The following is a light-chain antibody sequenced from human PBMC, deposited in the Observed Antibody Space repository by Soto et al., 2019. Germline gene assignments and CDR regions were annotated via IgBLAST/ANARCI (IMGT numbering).Light chain of an antibody. CDR3: QQYNSYSSM. J-gene: IGKJ1*01. Sequence: DIQMTQSPSTLSASVGYRFTITCRASQSISNWLAWYQQKPGKAPNLLIYDASILESGVPSRFSGSGSGTEFTLTISSLQPDDFATYYCQQYNSYSSMFGQGTKVDI. CDR1: QSISNW. CDR2: DAS. V-gene: IGKV1-5*01.